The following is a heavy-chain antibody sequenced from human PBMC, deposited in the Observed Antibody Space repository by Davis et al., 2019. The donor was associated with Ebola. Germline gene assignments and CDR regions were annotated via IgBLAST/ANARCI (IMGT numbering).Heavy chain of an antibody. CDR2: IYYSGST. J-gene: IGHJ3*02. CDR3: ARSIVEVPAALGI. CDR1: GGSISSSSYY. D-gene: IGHD2-2*01. Sequence: MPSETLSLTCTVSGGSISSSSYYWGWIRQPPGKGLEWIGSIYYSGSTYYNPSLKSRVTISVDTSKNHFSLTLNSVTAADTAVYYCARSIVEVPAALGIWGQGTMVTIS. V-gene: IGHV4-39*02.